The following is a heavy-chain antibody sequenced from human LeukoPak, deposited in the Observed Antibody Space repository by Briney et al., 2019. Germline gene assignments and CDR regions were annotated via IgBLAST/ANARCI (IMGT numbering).Heavy chain of an antibody. J-gene: IGHJ4*02. D-gene: IGHD1-1*01. CDR2: MSASGGST. V-gene: IGHV3-23*01. CDR1: GFTFSSYA. CDR3: AKDRGNALGYLDS. Sequence: GGSLRLSCAASGFTFSSYAMNWVRQAPGKGLEWVSTMSASGGSTNYADSVRGRFTISRDNPKNTLYLQMSSLRAEDTAVYYCAKDRGNALGYLDSWGQGTLVTVSS.